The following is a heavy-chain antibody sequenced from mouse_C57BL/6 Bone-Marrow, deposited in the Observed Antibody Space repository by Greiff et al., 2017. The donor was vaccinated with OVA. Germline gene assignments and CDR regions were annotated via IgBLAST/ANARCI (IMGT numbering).Heavy chain of an antibody. CDR3: ARSGGYYRLDY. D-gene: IGHD2-3*01. Sequence: VQLQQSGPELVKPGASVKISCKASGYTFTDYYMNWVKQSHGKSLEWIGDINPNNGGTSYNQKFKGKATLTVDKSSSTAYMELRSLTSEDSAVYYCARSGGYYRLDYWGQGTTRTVSS. J-gene: IGHJ2*01. CDR1: GYTFTDYY. V-gene: IGHV1-26*01. CDR2: INPNNGGT.